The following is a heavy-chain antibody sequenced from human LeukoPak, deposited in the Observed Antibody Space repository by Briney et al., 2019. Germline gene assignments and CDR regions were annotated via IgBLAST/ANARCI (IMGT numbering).Heavy chain of an antibody. Sequence: SETLSLTCTVSGGSISSSSYYWGWIRQPPGEGLEWIGSIYYSGSTYYNPSLESRVTISLDTSKNQFSLILSSVTAADTAVYYCARRSSGHYDYWGQGTLVTVSS. J-gene: IGHJ4*02. CDR2: IYYSGST. CDR3: ARRSSGHYDY. CDR1: GGSISSSSYY. V-gene: IGHV4-39*07. D-gene: IGHD1-26*01.